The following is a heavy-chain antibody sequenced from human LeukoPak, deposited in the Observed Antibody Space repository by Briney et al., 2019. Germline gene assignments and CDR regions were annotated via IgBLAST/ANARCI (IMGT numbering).Heavy chain of an antibody. V-gene: IGHV1-46*01. Sequence: ASVKVSCKASGYTFTSYYMHWVRQAPGQGLEWMGIINPSGGSTSYAQKFQGRVTMTRNTSISTAYMELSSLRSEDTAVYYCARGCGYYFPYYYYYMDVWGKGTTVTISS. J-gene: IGHJ6*03. CDR2: INPSGGST. D-gene: IGHD3-22*01. CDR1: GYTFTSYY. CDR3: ARGCGYYFPYYYYYMDV.